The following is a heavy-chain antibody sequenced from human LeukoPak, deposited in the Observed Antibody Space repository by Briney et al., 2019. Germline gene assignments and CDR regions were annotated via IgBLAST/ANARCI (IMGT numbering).Heavy chain of an antibody. CDR1: GFTFSSYW. Sequence: GGSLRLSCAASGFTFSSYWMHWVRQAPGKGLVWVSRINSGGSSTSYADSVKGRFTISRDNSKSTVYLQMNSLRAEDTAVYYCAKDQSMDGGNVRGYFDPWGQGTLVTVSS. V-gene: IGHV3-74*01. CDR2: INSGGSST. CDR3: AKDQSMDGGNVRGYFDP. D-gene: IGHD4-23*01. J-gene: IGHJ5*02.